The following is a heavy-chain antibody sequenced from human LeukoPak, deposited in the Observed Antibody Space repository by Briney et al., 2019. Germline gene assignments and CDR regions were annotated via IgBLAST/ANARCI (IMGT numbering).Heavy chain of an antibody. D-gene: IGHD6-13*01. CDR3: ARENVAAAGTDFDY. Sequence: AGGSLRLSCAASGFTFSSYAMHWVRQAPGKGLEWVAVISYDGSNKYYADSVKGRFTISRDNSKNTLYLQMNSLRAEDTAAYYCARENVAAAGTDFDYWGQGTLVTVSS. CDR1: GFTFSSYA. V-gene: IGHV3-30-3*01. CDR2: ISYDGSNK. J-gene: IGHJ4*02.